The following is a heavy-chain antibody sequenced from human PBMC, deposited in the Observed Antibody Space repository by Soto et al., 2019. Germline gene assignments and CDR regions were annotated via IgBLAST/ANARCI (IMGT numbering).Heavy chain of an antibody. D-gene: IGHD3-22*01. V-gene: IGHV3-30-3*01. CDR2: ISYDGSDK. Sequence: GGSLRLSCAASGFTFSSYAMHWVRQAPGKGLEWVALISYDGSDKDYADSVKGRFTISRDNSKNTLYLQMNSLRAEDTAVYYCTKEGDSSGYPNWFDPWGQGTLVTVSS. CDR1: GFTFSSYA. CDR3: TKEGDSSGYPNWFDP. J-gene: IGHJ5*02.